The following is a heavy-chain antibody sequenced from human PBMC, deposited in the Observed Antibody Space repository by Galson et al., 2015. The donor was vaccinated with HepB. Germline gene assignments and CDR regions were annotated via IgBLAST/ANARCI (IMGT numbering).Heavy chain of an antibody. D-gene: IGHD6-25*01. CDR1: GFTFSSYW. CDR2: IKQDGSEK. Sequence: SLRLSCAASGFTFSSYWMSWVRQAPGKGLEWVANIKQDGSEKYYVDSVKGRFTISRDNAQNSLYLQMNSLRAEDTAVYYCARDRRGGRRLSAFDIWGQGTMVTVSS. J-gene: IGHJ3*02. V-gene: IGHV3-7*03. CDR3: ARDRRGGRRLSAFDI.